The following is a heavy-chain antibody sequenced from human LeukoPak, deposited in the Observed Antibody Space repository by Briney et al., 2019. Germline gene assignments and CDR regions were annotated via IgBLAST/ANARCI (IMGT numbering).Heavy chain of an antibody. CDR2: IGTTGDT. J-gene: IGHJ4*02. V-gene: IGHV3-13*01. CDR1: RFTFNRYD. Sequence: GGSLRLSCAASRFTFNRYDVFWVRQSTEKALEGVSGIGTTGDTYYAGSVKGRFTISREDAKNSLFLQMNSLRAGDTAVYYCARPVDMATLSFDYWGQGTLVTVSS. CDR3: ARPVDMATLSFDY. D-gene: IGHD5-24*01.